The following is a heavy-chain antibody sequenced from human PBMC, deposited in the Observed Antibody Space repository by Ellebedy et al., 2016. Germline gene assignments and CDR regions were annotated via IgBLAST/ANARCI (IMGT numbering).Heavy chain of an antibody. J-gene: IGHJ4*02. D-gene: IGHD1-26*01. V-gene: IGHV4-59*01. CDR2: IYYSGST. Sequence: SETLSLTCTVSGGSISSYYWSWIRQPPGKGLEWIGYIYYSGSTNYNPSLKSRVTISVDTSKNQFSLRLSSVTAADTAVYYCARIVGATKRTGYFDYWGQGTLVTVSS. CDR1: GGSISSYY. CDR3: ARIVGATKRTGYFDY.